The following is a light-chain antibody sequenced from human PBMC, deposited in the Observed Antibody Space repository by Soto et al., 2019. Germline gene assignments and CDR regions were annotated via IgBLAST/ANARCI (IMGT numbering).Light chain of an antibody. Sequence: DIKMTQSPSTLSPSVGDRVTITCRASQNANSWLAWYQQKPGQAPKFLIYDATILEAGVPSRFRGSRSGTEYTLTISSLKPDDFATYYCQQCNNYPYTFGQGTQVEV. CDR3: QQCNNYPYT. CDR1: QNANSW. J-gene: IGKJ1*01. CDR2: DAT. V-gene: IGKV1-5*01.